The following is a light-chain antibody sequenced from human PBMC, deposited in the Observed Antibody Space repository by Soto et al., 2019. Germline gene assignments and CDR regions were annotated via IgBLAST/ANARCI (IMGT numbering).Light chain of an antibody. Sequence: QSALTQPRSVSGSPGQSVTISCTGTSSDVGGYNYVSWYQQHPGKAPKLMIYDVSKRPSGVPDRFSGSKSGNTASLTISGLQAEDEADYYCCSDAGGGVFGGWTKLTVL. J-gene: IGLJ2*01. CDR1: SSDVGGYNY. V-gene: IGLV2-11*01. CDR3: CSDAGGGV. CDR2: DVS.